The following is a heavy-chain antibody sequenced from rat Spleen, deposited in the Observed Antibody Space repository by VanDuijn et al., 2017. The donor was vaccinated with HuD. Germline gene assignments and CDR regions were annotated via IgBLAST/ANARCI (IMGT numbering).Heavy chain of an antibody. CDR3: ARHGNFDY. Sequence: EVQLVESGGGLVQPGRSLKLSCAASGFTFSSFAMAWVRQAPQKGLEWVATITSCGSNTYYPDSVKGRFTISRDNAKSTLYLQMDSLRSEDTATYYCARHGNFDYWGHGVMVTVSS. CDR2: ITSCGSNT. J-gene: IGHJ2*01. CDR1: GFTFSSFA. V-gene: IGHV5-17*01.